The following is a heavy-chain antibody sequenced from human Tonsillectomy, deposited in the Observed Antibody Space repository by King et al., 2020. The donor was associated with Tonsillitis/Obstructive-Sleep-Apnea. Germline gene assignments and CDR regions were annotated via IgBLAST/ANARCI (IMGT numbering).Heavy chain of an antibody. J-gene: IGHJ6*03. CDR3: ARDQGFLEWLDYMDV. V-gene: IGHV3-66*01. D-gene: IGHD3-3*01. CDR2: IYIGGST. Sequence: VQLVESGGGLVQPGGSLRLSCAASGFTVSSNYMSWVRQAPGKGLEWVSVIYIGGSTYYADSVKGRFTISRDNSKNTQYLQMNSLRAEDTAVYYCARDQGFLEWLDYMDVWGKGTTVTVSS. CDR1: GFTVSSNY.